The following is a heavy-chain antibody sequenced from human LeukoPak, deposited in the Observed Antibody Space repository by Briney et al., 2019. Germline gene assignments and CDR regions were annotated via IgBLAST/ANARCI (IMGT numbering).Heavy chain of an antibody. CDR1: GGSISSGDYY. CDR2: IYYTGHT. D-gene: IGHD3-10*01. V-gene: IGHV4-30-4*01. CDR3: ARDRLSVGKFRHDAFDI. J-gene: IGHJ3*02. Sequence: SQTLSLTCTVSGGSISSGDYYWSWIRQPPGKGREWIGYIYYTGHTYYNPSLESRVTISVDTSKNQFSLKLSSVTAADTAVYYCARDRLSVGKFRHDAFDIWGQGTMVTVSS.